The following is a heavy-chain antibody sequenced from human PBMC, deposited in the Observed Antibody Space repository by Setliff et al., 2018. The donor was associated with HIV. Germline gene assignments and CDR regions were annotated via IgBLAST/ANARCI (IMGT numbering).Heavy chain of an antibody. CDR2: INPNSGGT. V-gene: IGHV1-2*02. CDR3: ARAESLGWYYNYMDV. D-gene: IGHD1-20*01. CDR1: GYTFTGYY. Sequence: GASVKVSCKASGYTFTGYYLHWVRQAPGQGPEWMGWINPNSGGTNYAQSFQGRVTMTRDTSISTAYVDLSRLRFDDTAMYYCARAESLGWYYNYMDVWGKGTTVTVSS. J-gene: IGHJ6*03.